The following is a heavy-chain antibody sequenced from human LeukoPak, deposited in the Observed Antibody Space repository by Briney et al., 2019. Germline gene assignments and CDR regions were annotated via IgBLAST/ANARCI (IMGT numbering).Heavy chain of an antibody. V-gene: IGHV3-23*01. Sequence: GSLRLSCAASGFSFKNYAMSWVRQAPGKGLEWVSAINNGGDSTYYADSVKGRFTISRDNSKDTLYLQMNSLRAEDTAVYYCAQQLGYCSGGNCYFTYWGQGTLVTVSS. J-gene: IGHJ1*01. CDR2: INNGGDST. CDR1: GFSFKNYA. D-gene: IGHD2-15*01. CDR3: AQQLGYCSGGNCYFTY.